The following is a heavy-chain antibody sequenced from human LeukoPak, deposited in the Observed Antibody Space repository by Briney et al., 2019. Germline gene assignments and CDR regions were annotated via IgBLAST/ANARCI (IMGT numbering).Heavy chain of an antibody. Sequence: GASVKVSCKASGYTFTSYGISWVRQAPGQGLEGMGWISAYNGNTNYAQKLQGRVTMTTDTSTSTAYMELRTLRSDDTAVYYCATDRYYDILTVYNWFDPWGQGTLVTVSS. CDR2: ISAYNGNT. J-gene: IGHJ5*02. CDR1: GYTFTSYG. CDR3: ATDRYYDILTVYNWFDP. V-gene: IGHV1-18*04. D-gene: IGHD3-9*01.